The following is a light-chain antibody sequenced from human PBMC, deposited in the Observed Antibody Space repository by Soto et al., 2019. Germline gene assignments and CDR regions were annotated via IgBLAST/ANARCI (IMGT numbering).Light chain of an antibody. Sequence: EIVMTQSPATLSVSPGERATLSCRASQSVSSNLAWYQQKPGQAPRLRIYGASTRATGIQARFSGSGSVTECTLPISSMQSEDFATYYCQQSHSKPPTFGPVTKLEIK. CDR3: QQSHSKPPT. J-gene: IGKJ2*01. CDR2: GAS. CDR1: QSVSSN. V-gene: IGKV3-15*01.